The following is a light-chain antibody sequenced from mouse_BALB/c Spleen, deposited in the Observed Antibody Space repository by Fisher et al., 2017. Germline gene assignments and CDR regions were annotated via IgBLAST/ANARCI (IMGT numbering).Light chain of an antibody. CDR1: SSVSY. CDR2: STS. CDR3: QQWSSNPLT. V-gene: IGKV4-68*01. Sequence: IVLTQSPALMSASPGEKVTMTCSASSSVSYMHWYQQKSGASPKLWIYSTSNLASGVPARFSGSGSGTSYSLTISSMEAEDAATYYCQQWSSNPLTFGAGTKLELK. J-gene: IGKJ5*01.